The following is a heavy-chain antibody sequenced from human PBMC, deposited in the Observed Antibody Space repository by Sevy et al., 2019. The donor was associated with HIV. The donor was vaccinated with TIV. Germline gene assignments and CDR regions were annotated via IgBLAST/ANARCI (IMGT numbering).Heavy chain of an antibody. V-gene: IGHV1-8*01. J-gene: IGHJ6*02. D-gene: IGHD1-26*01. CDR1: GDTFITYD. CDR2: MSPKSGNT. Sequence: ASVKVSCKASGDTFITYDINWVRQATGQGLEWMGWMSPKSGNTDYAQKFQGRLIMTRDLATSTAYMELSSLRSEDTVVYYCVIGGISAVWKYEYFYYGMAAWCQLTTVTVSS. CDR3: VIGGISAVWKYEYFYYGMAA.